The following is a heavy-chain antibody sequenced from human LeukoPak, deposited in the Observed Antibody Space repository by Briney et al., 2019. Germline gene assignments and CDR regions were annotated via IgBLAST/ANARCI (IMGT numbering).Heavy chain of an antibody. CDR2: ISSSGSTI. D-gene: IGHD5-12*01. CDR3: ARDHHLRSGYDLGQYYFDY. J-gene: IGHJ4*02. V-gene: IGHV3-11*04. CDR1: GFTFSDYY. Sequence: KPGGSLRLSCAASGFTFSDYYMSWIRQAPGKGLEWVSYISSSGSTIYYADSVKGRFTISRDNAKNSLYLQMNSLRAEDTAVYYCARDHHLRSGYDLGQYYFDYWGQGTLVTVSS.